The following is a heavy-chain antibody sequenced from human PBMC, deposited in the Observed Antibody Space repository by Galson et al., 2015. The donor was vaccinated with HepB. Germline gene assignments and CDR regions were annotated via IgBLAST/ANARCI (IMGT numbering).Heavy chain of an antibody. Sequence: SVKVSCKASGYTFTGYYMHWVRQAPGQGLEWMGWINPNSGGTNYAQKFQGRVTMTRDTSISTAYMELSRLRSDDTAVYYCASRGYCSSTSCNVFDYWGQGTLVTVSS. D-gene: IGHD2-2*01. CDR1: GYTFTGYY. J-gene: IGHJ4*02. V-gene: IGHV1-2*02. CDR3: ASRGYCSSTSCNVFDY. CDR2: INPNSGGT.